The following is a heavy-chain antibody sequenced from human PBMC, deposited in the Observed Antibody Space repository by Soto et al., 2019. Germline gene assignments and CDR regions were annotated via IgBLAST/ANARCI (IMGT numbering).Heavy chain of an antibody. D-gene: IGHD2-2*01. CDR3: AKDDCSSTSCLIFDY. Sequence: GGSLRLSCASSGFTFSSYGMHWVRQAPGKGLKWVAVISYDGSNKYYADSVKGRFTISRDNSKNTLYLQMNSLRAEDTAVYYCAKDDCSSTSCLIFDYWGQGTLVTVSS. V-gene: IGHV3-30*18. CDR2: ISYDGSNK. CDR1: GFTFSSYG. J-gene: IGHJ4*02.